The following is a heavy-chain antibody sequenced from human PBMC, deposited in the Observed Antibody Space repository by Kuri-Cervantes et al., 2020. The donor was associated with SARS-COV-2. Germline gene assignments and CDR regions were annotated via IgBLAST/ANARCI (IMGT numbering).Heavy chain of an antibody. V-gene: IGHV3-21*01. Sequence: GESLKISCTTSGFSFSSYSMSWVRQAPERGLEWVSYISSSGSYKYYADSVKGRFTISRDKTENSLYLQMNSMSAEDTAVYYCASTASGSAAPFDYWGQGTLVTVSS. CDR2: ISSSGSYK. J-gene: IGHJ4*02. D-gene: IGHD2-2*01. CDR1: GFSFSSYS. CDR3: ASTASGSAAPFDY.